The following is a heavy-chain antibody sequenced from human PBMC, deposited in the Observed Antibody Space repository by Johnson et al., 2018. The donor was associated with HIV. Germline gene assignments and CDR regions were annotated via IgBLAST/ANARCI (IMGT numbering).Heavy chain of an antibody. D-gene: IGHD4-11*01. CDR2: MSWYSGSI. J-gene: IGHJ3*02. CDR1: GFTFDDYA. Sequence: VQLVESGGGLVQPGRSLRLSCAASGFTFDDYAMHWVRQAPGKGLEWVSGMSWYSGSIGYADSVKGRFTIARDNAKKSLYLQMNGLIAEETAGYYCARNEYGNYGGRDAFDIWGQGRMVTVPS. CDR3: ARNEYGNYGGRDAFDI. V-gene: IGHV3-9*01.